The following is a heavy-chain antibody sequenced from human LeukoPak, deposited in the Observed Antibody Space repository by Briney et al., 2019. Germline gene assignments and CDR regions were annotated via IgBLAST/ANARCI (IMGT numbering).Heavy chain of an antibody. Sequence: GGSLRLSCAASGFTFSSYSMNWVRQAPGKGLEWVSYISSSSSTIYYADSVKGRFTISRDNAKNSLYLQMNSLRAEDTAVYYCARLYYYDSSGSPPSFDYWGQGTLVTVSS. CDR3: ARLYYYDSSGSPPSFDY. V-gene: IGHV3-48*04. D-gene: IGHD3-22*01. J-gene: IGHJ4*02. CDR2: ISSSSSTI. CDR1: GFTFSSYS.